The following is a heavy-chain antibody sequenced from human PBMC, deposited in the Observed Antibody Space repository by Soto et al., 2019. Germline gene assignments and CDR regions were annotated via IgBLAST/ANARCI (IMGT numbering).Heavy chain of an antibody. CDR2: INHSGTT. J-gene: IGHJ5*02. CDR3: ARVLQYYYTAGSYSGWFDP. V-gene: IGHV4-34*01. CDR1: CWSFSGYY. Sequence: QVQLQQWGAGLLKPSETLSLTCAVYCWSFSGYYWSWISQPPGKELEWIGEINHSGTTNYNPSLTSRVTISGDKSTNPFSLKLSSVTAAHTAVYYCARVLQYYYTAGSYSGWFDPWCPETRVTVSS. D-gene: IGHD3-10*01.